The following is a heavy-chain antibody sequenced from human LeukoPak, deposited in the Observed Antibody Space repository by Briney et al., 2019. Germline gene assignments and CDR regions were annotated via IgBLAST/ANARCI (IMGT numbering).Heavy chain of an antibody. CDR3: ARTHYDSTGYYSVQLFDY. CDR2: INHNSGGT. CDR1: GYTFTGYY. D-gene: IGHD3-22*01. Sequence: GASVKVSCKASGYTFTGYYMHWVRQAPGQGLEWMGWINHNSGGTNYAQKFQGRVTMTRDTSISTAYMELSRLRSDDTAVYYCARTHYDSTGYYSVQLFDYWGQGTLVTVSS. V-gene: IGHV1-2*02. J-gene: IGHJ4*02.